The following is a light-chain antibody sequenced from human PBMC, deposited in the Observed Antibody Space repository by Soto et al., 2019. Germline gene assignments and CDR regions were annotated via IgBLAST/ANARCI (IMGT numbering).Light chain of an antibody. V-gene: IGKV3-15*01. Sequence: EIVMTQSPATLSVSPGERATLSCRASQSVSGNLAWYQQKPGQAPRLLIYGASTRATGIPARFSGSGSGTEFTLTISSLQSEDFAVYCCQQYNNWPPYTFGQGTKLEIK. J-gene: IGKJ2*01. CDR1: QSVSGN. CDR3: QQYNNWPPYT. CDR2: GAS.